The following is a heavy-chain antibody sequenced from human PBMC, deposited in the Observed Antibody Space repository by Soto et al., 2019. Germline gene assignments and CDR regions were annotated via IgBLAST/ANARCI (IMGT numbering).Heavy chain of an antibody. CDR1: GYSISSGYY. V-gene: IGHV4-38-2*01. J-gene: IGHJ6*02. CDR3: ASRYSSGWGTVETGRYYYYGMDV. Sequence: PSETLSLTCAVSGYSISSGYYWGWIRQPPGKGLEWIGSIYHSGSTYYNPSLKRRVTISVDTSKNQFSLKLSSVTAADTAVYYCASRYSSGWGTVETGRYYYYGMDVWRQGTSVTISS. D-gene: IGHD6-19*01. CDR2: IYHSGST.